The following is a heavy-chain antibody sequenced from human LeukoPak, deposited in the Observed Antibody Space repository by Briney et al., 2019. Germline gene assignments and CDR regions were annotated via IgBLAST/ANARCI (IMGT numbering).Heavy chain of an antibody. CDR3: ARGTNYDFWSGYSDP. Sequence: TGGSLRLSCAASGFTFSSYGMHWVRQAPGKGLEWVAFIRYDGSNKYYADSVKGRFTISRDNSKNTLYLQMNSLRAEDTAVYYCARGTNYDFWSGYSDPWGQGTLVTVSS. CDR2: IRYDGSNK. CDR1: GFTFSSYG. J-gene: IGHJ5*02. D-gene: IGHD3-3*01. V-gene: IGHV3-30*02.